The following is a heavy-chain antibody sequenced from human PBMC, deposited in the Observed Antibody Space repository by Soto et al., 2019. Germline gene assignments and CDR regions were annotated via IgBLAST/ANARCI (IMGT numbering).Heavy chain of an antibody. Sequence: GGSLRLSCAASGFTFISYSMNWVRQAPGKGLEWVSYISSSSSTIYYADSVKGRFPISRDNAKNSLYLQMNSLRAEDTAVYYCASYCSSTRYPQCLMLDVWGKGTTVTVSS. J-gene: IGHJ6*04. CDR2: ISSSSSTI. CDR3: ASYCSSTRYPQCLMLDV. CDR1: GFTFISYS. V-gene: IGHV3-48*01. D-gene: IGHD2-2*01.